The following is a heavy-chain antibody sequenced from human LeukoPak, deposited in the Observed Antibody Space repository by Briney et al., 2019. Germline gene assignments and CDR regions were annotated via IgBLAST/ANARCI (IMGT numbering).Heavy chain of an antibody. CDR1: GGTFSSYA. CDR2: IIPIFGTA. D-gene: IGHD3-22*01. CDR3: ARDPPIRQDSSDSSGYYPRYYFDY. J-gene: IGHJ4*02. V-gene: IGHV1-69*13. Sequence: SVKVSCKASGGTFSSYAISWVRQAPGQGLEWMGGIIPIFGTANYAQKFQGRVTITADESTSTAYMELSSLRSEDTAVYYCARDPPIRQDSSDSSGYYPRYYFDYWGQGTLVTVSS.